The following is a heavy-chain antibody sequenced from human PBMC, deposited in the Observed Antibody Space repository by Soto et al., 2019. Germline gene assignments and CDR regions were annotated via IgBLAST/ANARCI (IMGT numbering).Heavy chain of an antibody. Sequence: PAENLSLTCAFYVESFSGYYWSWIRQPPGKGLEWIGYIHDSGSSFYLPSLKSRVTILLETSKNQFSLNLRSVTAADTAVYYCARSQMATTGPYFDFWGHGTLVTVSS. V-gene: IGHV4-34*09. J-gene: IGHJ4*01. CDR3: ARSQMATTGPYFDF. D-gene: IGHD1-1*01. CDR1: VESFSGYY. CDR2: IHDSGSS.